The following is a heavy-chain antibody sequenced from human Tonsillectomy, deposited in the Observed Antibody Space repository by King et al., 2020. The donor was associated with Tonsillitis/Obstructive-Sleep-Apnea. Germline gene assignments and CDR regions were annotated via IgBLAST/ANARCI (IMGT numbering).Heavy chain of an antibody. CDR1: GFTFSSYG. CDR2: IGSSGATI. V-gene: IGHV3-23*04. J-gene: IGHJ4*02. D-gene: IGHD1-26*01. CDR3: AKISHSGSYSGY. Sequence: EVQLVESGGGLVQPGGSLRLSCAASGFTFSSYGMSWVRQAPGKGLEWVSAIGSSGATIYYADSVKGRFTISRDNSKNTMYLQMNSLTAEDTAIYFCAKISHSGSYSGYWGQGTPVTVSS.